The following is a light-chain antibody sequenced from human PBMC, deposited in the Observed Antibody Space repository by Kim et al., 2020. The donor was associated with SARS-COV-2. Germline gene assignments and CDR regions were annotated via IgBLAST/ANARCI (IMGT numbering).Light chain of an antibody. V-gene: IGKV1-5*03. CDR2: KAS. CDR1: QSITTW. CDR3: QQYHSYPWT. Sequence: ASVRDRVTITCRASQSITTWLAWYQRKPGKVPKLLIYKASNLQSGVPSRFSGSGSETEFTLTISSLQPDDFATYYCQQYHSYPWTFGQGTKVDIK. J-gene: IGKJ1*01.